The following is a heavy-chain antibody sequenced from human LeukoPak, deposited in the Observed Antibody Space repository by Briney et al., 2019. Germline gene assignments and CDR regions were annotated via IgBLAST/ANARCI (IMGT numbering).Heavy chain of an antibody. CDR3: AKIPVGNYYYYGMDV. V-gene: IGHV3-23*01. CDR2: ISGSGGST. D-gene: IGHD1-26*01. Sequence: GGSLRLSCAASGFTFSSYAMSWVRLAPGKGLEWVSAISGSGGSTYYADSVKGRFTISRDNSKNTLYLQMNSLRAEDTAVYYCAKIPVGNYYYYGMDVWGQGTTVTVSS. J-gene: IGHJ6*02. CDR1: GFTFSSYA.